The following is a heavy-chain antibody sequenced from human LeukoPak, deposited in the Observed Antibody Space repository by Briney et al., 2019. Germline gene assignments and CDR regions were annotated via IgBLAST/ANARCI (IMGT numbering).Heavy chain of an antibody. Sequence: SETLSLTCTVSGGSLSSYYWSWIRQPPGKGLEWIGYIYYSGSTNYNPSLKSRVTISVATSKNQFSLKLSSVTAADTAVYYCAKGGWGSYRHRGDFDYWGQGTLVTVSS. D-gene: IGHD3-16*02. CDR2: IYYSGST. V-gene: IGHV4-59*12. CDR1: GGSLSSYY. J-gene: IGHJ4*02. CDR3: AKGGWGSYRHRGDFDY.